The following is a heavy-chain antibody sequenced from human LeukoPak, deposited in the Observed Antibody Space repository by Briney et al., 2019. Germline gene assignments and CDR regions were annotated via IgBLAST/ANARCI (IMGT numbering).Heavy chain of an antibody. CDR1: GGSFSGYY. Sequence: TSETLSLTCAVYGGSFSGYYWSWIRQPPGKGLEWIGEINHSGSTNYNPSLKSRVTISVDTSKNQFFLKLSSVTAADTAVYYCARGRGAVAGTEWFDPWGQGTLVTVSS. CDR3: ARGRGAVAGTEWFDP. CDR2: INHSGST. D-gene: IGHD6-19*01. V-gene: IGHV4-34*01. J-gene: IGHJ5*02.